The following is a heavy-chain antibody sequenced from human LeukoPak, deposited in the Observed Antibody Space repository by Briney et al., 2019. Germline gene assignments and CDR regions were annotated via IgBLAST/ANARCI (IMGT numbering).Heavy chain of an antibody. D-gene: IGHD2-8*01. Sequence: RGSLRLSCAASGFTFSSYGMHWVRQAPGKGLECVAVISYDGSNKYYADSVKGRFTISRDNSKNTLYLQMNSLRAEDTAVYYCAKDLGGLGTNGPWRGVLAYWGQGTLVTVSS. V-gene: IGHV3-30*18. CDR3: AKDLGGLGTNGPWRGVLAY. CDR2: ISYDGSNK. CDR1: GFTFSSYG. J-gene: IGHJ4*02.